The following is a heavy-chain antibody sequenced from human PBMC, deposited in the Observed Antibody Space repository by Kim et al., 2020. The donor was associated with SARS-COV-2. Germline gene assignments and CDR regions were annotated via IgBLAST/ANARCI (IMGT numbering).Heavy chain of an antibody. CDR1: GYTFTSYG. CDR2: ISAYNGNT. Sequence: ASVKVSCKASGYTFTSYGISWVRQAPGQGLEWMGWISAYNGNTNYAQKLQGRVTMTTDTSTSTAYMELRSLRSDDTAVYYCARDTRDDFWSGYSPAYYYYGMDVWGQGTTVTVSS. V-gene: IGHV1-18*01. D-gene: IGHD3-3*01. CDR3: ARDTRDDFWSGYSPAYYYYGMDV. J-gene: IGHJ6*02.